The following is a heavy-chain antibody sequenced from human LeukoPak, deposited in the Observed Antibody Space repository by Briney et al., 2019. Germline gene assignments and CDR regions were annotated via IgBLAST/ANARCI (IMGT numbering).Heavy chain of an antibody. Sequence: GGSLRLSCAASGFTFSSYAMHWVRQAPGKGLEYVSAISSNGGSTYYANSVKGRFTISRDNAKNSLYLQMNSLRAEDTAVYYCARDRTGYFDYWGQGTLVTVSS. V-gene: IGHV3-64*01. D-gene: IGHD3/OR15-3a*01. CDR1: GFTFSSYA. CDR2: ISSNGGST. CDR3: ARDRTGYFDY. J-gene: IGHJ4*02.